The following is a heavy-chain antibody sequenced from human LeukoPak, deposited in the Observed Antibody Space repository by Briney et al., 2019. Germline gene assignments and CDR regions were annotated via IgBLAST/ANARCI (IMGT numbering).Heavy chain of an antibody. CDR1: GGSFSSYF. V-gene: IGHV4-59*01. CDR3: ARQLGDRLLFDY. Sequence: ASETLSLTCTVSGGSFSSYFWSWIRQPPGKGLEWIGYIYYSGSTHYNSSLKSRVTISLDTSRNQFSLKLSSVTAADTAVYYCARQLGDRLLFDYWGQGTLVTVSS. D-gene: IGHD2-21*01. CDR2: IYYSGST. J-gene: IGHJ4*02.